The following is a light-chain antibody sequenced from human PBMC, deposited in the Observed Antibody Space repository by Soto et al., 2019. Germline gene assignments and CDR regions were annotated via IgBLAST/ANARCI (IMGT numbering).Light chain of an antibody. Sequence: IQMTQSPSTLSASVGERVTLTCRASQGVRDDVGWYQQKPGKAPKLLISSASTLQSGVPSRFSGSGSGTDFTLTISGLHPEDVATYYCLQESNYPLTFGGGTKVEIK. V-gene: IGKV1-6*01. CDR2: SAS. J-gene: IGKJ4*01. CDR1: QGVRDD. CDR3: LQESNYPLT.